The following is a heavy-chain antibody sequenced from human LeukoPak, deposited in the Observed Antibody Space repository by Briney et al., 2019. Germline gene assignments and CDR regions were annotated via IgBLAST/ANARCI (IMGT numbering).Heavy chain of an antibody. CDR3: ARGNGSYNGFDP. V-gene: IGHV4-38-2*02. CDR1: GYSISSGYY. CDR2: IYHSGST. Sequence: PSETLSLTCTVSGYSISSGYYWGWIRPPPGKGLEWIGSIYHSGSTYYNPSLKSRVTISVDTSKNQFSLKLSSVTAADTAVYYCARGNGSYNGFDPGGEGTLVTVS. J-gene: IGHJ5*02. D-gene: IGHD1-26*01.